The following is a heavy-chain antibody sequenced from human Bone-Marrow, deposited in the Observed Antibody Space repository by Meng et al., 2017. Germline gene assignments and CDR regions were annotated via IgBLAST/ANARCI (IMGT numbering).Heavy chain of an antibody. V-gene: IGHV3-9*01. D-gene: IGHD4-11*01. CDR3: ARDPLQIDY. Sequence: GGSLRLSCAVSGFTFDDYGMHWVRQAPGKGLEWVSGISWNSGSIGYADSVKGRFTISRDNSKNTLYLQMNSLRAEDTAVYYCARDPLQIDYWGQGTLVTVSS. CDR1: GFTFDDYG. J-gene: IGHJ4*02. CDR2: ISWNSGSI.